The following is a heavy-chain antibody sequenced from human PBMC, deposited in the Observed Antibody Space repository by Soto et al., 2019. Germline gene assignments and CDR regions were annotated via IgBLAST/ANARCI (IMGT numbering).Heavy chain of an antibody. D-gene: IGHD2-2*01. CDR2: INPNSGGT. CDR3: ARYPFCSSTSCYFHYYYYGMDV. CDR1: GYTFTGYY. V-gene: IGHV1-2*02. J-gene: IGHJ6*02. Sequence: QVQLVQSGAEVKKPGASVKVSCKASGYTFTGYYMHWVRQAPGQGLEWMGWINPNSGGTNYAQKFQGRVTMTRDTSISTAYMELSRLRSDDTAVYYCARYPFCSSTSCYFHYYYYGMDVWGQGTTVTVSS.